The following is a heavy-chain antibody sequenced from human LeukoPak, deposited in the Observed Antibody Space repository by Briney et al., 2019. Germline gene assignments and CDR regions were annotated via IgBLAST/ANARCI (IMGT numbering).Heavy chain of an antibody. Sequence: SETLSLTCAVYGVSFSGYYWSWIRQPPGKGLEWIGEINHSGSTNYNPSLKSRVTISVDTSKNQFSLKLSSVTAADTAVYYCARGLSAIVHWGQGTLVTVSS. V-gene: IGHV4-34*01. CDR2: INHSGST. D-gene: IGHD2-21*02. J-gene: IGHJ4*02. CDR1: GVSFSGYY. CDR3: ARGLSAIVH.